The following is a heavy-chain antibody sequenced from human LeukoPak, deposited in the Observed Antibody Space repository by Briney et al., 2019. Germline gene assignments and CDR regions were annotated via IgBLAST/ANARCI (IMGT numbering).Heavy chain of an antibody. Sequence: PSETLSLTCTVSGGSISSGGDFWSWIRQSPGTGLEWIGYIYHTGSTYYNPSLKSRVSISVDRSKNQFSLKLSSLTAADTAVYYCARGALCGGDCYSSWGLGTLVTVSS. V-gene: IGHV4-30-2*06. J-gene: IGHJ5*02. D-gene: IGHD2-21*01. CDR2: IYHTGST. CDR1: GGSISSGGDF. CDR3: ARGALCGGDCYSS.